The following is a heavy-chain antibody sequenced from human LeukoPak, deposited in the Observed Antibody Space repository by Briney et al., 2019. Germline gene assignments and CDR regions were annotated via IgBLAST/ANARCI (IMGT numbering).Heavy chain of an antibody. D-gene: IGHD6-13*01. CDR2: INPNSGGT. Sequence: ASVKVSCKASGYTFTGYYIHWVRQAPGQGLEWMGWINPNSGGTNYAQKFQGRVTMTRDTSISTAYMELSRLRSDDTAVYYCARASDGSSWYIDYWGQGTLVTVSS. V-gene: IGHV1-2*02. CDR3: ARASDGSSWYIDY. J-gene: IGHJ4*02. CDR1: GYTFTGYY.